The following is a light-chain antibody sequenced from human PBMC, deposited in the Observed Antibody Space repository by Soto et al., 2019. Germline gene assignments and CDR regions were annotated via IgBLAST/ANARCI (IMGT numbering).Light chain of an antibody. CDR2: GVS. J-gene: IGLJ1*01. CDR3: SSYAGNKNV. Sequence: QSVLTQPPSASGSPGQSVTISCTGTSSDVGGYNYVSWYQQHPGKAPKLMIYGVSKRPSGVPDRFSGSKSGNTASLTVSGLQAEDEADYYCSSYAGNKNVFGTGTKVTVL. CDR1: SSDVGGYNY. V-gene: IGLV2-8*01.